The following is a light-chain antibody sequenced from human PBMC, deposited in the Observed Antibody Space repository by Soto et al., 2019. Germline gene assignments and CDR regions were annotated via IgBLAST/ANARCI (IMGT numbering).Light chain of an antibody. V-gene: IGKV1-5*03. CDR2: KAS. CDR3: QPYGIYWT. Sequence: DIQMTQSPSTLSASVGDRVTITCRASQSIGSWLAWYQQKPGTAPKLLIYKASSLESGVPSRFSGSGSGTEFTLTISSLQPDDFATYYCQPYGIYWTFGQGTKVEIK. CDR1: QSIGSW. J-gene: IGKJ1*01.